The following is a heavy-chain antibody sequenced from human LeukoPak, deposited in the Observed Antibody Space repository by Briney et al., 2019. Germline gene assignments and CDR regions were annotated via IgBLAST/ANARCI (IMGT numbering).Heavy chain of an antibody. CDR3: ARESIYGDYGHGAFDI. CDR2: ISSSSSTI. Sequence: TEGSLRLSCAASGFTFSSYGMHWVRQAPGKGLEWVSYISSSSSTIYYADSVKGRFTISRDNAKNSLYLQMNSLRAEDTAVYYCARESIYGDYGHGAFDIWGQGTMVTVSS. J-gene: IGHJ3*02. CDR1: GFTFSSYG. V-gene: IGHV3-48*01. D-gene: IGHD4-17*01.